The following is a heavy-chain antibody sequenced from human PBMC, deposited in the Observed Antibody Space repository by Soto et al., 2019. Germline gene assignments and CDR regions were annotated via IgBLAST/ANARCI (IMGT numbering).Heavy chain of an antibody. D-gene: IGHD2-15*01. V-gene: IGHV6-1*01. Sequence: QTLSLTCAISGDRVSSNSAAWNWIRQSPSRGLEWLGRTYHRSKWYIDYAVSVESRITINPDTSKIQFSLQLNSVTPEDTAVYYCARGKVVMFDYWGQGTLVTVSS. J-gene: IGHJ4*02. CDR1: GDRVSSNSAA. CDR2: TYHRSKWYI. CDR3: ARGKVVMFDY.